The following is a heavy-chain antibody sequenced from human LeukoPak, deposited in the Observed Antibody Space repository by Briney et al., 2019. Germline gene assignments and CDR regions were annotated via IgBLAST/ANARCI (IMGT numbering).Heavy chain of an antibody. CDR2: IMLLLSPT. Sequence: VTVSCKASRDTFFNYLISWVRQPPGQGVEGVGHIMLLLSPTHYSQNFHGRLTISADESTRTAFMELSSLRSEDTALYYCGREMEPLANGFDLWRQGTMVRVSS. CDR3: GREMEPLANGFDL. V-gene: IGHV1-69*13. D-gene: IGHD1-26*01. J-gene: IGHJ3*01. CDR1: RDTFFNYL.